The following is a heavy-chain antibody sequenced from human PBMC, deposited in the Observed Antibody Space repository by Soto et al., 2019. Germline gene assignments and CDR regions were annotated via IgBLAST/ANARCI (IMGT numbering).Heavy chain of an antibody. V-gene: IGHV1-46*01. CDR1: GYTFTSYY. D-gene: IGHD1-7*01. Sequence: QVQLVQCGAEVKKPGASVKVSCKASGYTFTSYYMHWVRQAPGQGVEWKGIINPRGGSTTYAQKFQGRVTLTRDTSTSTVYMELSSLRSEDTGVYYCARALNCNYSLHPRGQGTLVTVSS. CDR3: ARALNCNYSLHP. CDR2: INPRGGST. J-gene: IGHJ5*02.